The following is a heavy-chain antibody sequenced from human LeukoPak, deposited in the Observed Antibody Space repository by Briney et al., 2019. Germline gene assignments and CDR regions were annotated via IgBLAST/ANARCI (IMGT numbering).Heavy chain of an antibody. D-gene: IGHD4-17*01. J-gene: IGHJ6*02. CDR1: GFTVSSNY. CDR2: IYSGGST. V-gene: IGHV3-66*02. CDR3: ARGPGNYGDYVGYYGMDV. Sequence: GGSLRLSCAASGFTVSSNYMSWVRQAPGKGQEWVSVIYSGGSTYYADSVKGRFTTSRDNSKNTLYLQMNSLRAEDTAVYYCARGPGNYGDYVGYYGMDVWGQGTTVTVSS.